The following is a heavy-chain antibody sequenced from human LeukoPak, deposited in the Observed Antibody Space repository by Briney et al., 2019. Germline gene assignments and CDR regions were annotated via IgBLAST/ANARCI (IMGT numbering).Heavy chain of an antibody. CDR2: IIPIFGTA. D-gene: IGHD3-22*01. CDR3: ARGYYYDSSKFDY. CDR1: GGTFSSYA. V-gene: IGHV1-69*13. J-gene: IGHJ4*02. Sequence: GASVTVSCTASGGTFSSYAISWVRQAPGQGLEWMGGIIPIFGTANYAQKFQGRVTITADESTSTAYMELSSLRSEDTAVYYCARGYYYDSSKFDYWGQGTLVTVSS.